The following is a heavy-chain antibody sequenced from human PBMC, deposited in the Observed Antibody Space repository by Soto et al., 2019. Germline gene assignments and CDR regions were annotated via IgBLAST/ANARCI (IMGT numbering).Heavy chain of an antibody. V-gene: IGHV4-4*07. CDR2: IYSTGNA. CDR3: VRGDVFDI. Sequence: QLHLQESGPGLVKPSETLSLRCTVSAGSISGYYWSWVRQPGGKGLEWIGRIYSTGNANYNPSLKNIVTISGDTSPNRFSLELTSVPSADTAMYYRVRGDVFDIWGRGIEVTVSS. D-gene: IGHD3-10*01. CDR1: AGSISGYY. J-gene: IGHJ3*02.